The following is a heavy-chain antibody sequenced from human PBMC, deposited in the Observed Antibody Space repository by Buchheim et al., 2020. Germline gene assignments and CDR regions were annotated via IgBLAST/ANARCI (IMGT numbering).Heavy chain of an antibody. CDR1: GFTFTTYA. CDR3: AKVSSLLWFGESNDY. D-gene: IGHD3-10*01. CDR2: ICPSGNNT. Sequence: EVQLLESGGGLVQPGGSLRLSCTASGFTFTTYAMSWVRHTPGKGLEWISVICPSGNNTYYADSVKGRFTISRDNSRSTIYLQMNSLRAEDTAVYYCAKVSSLLWFGESNDYWGQGTL. J-gene: IGHJ4*02. V-gene: IGHV3-23*01.